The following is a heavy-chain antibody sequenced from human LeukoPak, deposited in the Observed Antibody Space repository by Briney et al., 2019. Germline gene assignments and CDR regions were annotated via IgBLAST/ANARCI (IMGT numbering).Heavy chain of an antibody. CDR3: ARLKWGRGYSGYVTRYNWFDP. V-gene: IGHV6-1*01. D-gene: IGHD5-12*01. CDR2: TYYRSKWYN. J-gene: IGHJ5*02. Sequence: SQTLSLTCAISGDSVSSNSAAWNWIRQSPSRGLEWLGRTYYRSKWYNDYAVSVKSRITINPDTSKNQFSLKLSSVTAADTAVYYCARLKWGRGYSGYVTRYNWFDPWGQGTLVTVSS. CDR1: GDSVSSNSAA.